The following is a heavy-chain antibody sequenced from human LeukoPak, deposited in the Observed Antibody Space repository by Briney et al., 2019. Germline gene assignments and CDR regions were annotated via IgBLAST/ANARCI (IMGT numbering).Heavy chain of an antibody. CDR2: IIPIFGTA. D-gene: IGHD3-22*01. CDR1: GYTFTRYA. J-gene: IGHJ6*03. CDR3: AIDSSGPEYYYYYMDV. V-gene: IGHV1-69*13. Sequence: SVKVSCKASGYTFTRYAMNWVRQAPGQGLEWMGGIIPIFGTANYAQKFQGRVTITADESTSTAYMGLSSLRSEDTAVYYCAIDSSGPEYYYYYMDVWGKGTTVTISS.